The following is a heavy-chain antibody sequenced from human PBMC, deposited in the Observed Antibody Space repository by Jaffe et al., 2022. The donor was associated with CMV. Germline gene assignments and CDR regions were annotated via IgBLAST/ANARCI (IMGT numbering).Heavy chain of an antibody. D-gene: IGHD1-26*01. J-gene: IGHJ4*02. Sequence: QVQLVQSGTEVKKPGASVKVSCKTSGFIFSGHYMHWVRQAPGQRLEWLGWINPNTGGTNFAQKFQGRVTMTRDTSNSTVYMELSRLTSDDTAVYYCARANSGGYYAPNDYWGQGTLVTVSS. CDR1: GFIFSGHY. V-gene: IGHV1-2*02. CDR2: INPNTGGT. CDR3: ARANSGGYYAPNDY.